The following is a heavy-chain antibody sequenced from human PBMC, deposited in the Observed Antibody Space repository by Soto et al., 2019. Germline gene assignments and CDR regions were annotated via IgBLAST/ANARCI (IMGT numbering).Heavy chain of an antibody. CDR2: IIPIFGTA. J-gene: IGHJ6*02. V-gene: IGHV1-69*13. CDR3: ARWRYSRYSSGWYEWKGSHYYSYYGMDV. Sequence: SVKVSCKASGGTFSSYAISWVRQAPGQGLEWMGGIIPIFGTANYAQKFQGRVTITADESTSTAYMELSSLRSEDTVVYYCARWRYSRYSSGWYEWKGSHYYSYYGMDVWGPGTTVTVSS. CDR1: GGTFSSYA. D-gene: IGHD6-19*01.